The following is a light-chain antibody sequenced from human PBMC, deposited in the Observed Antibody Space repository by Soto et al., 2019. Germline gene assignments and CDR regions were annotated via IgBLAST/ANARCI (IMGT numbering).Light chain of an antibody. J-gene: IGKJ5*01. CDR3: QQYGSSPTT. CDR1: QTVHNAY. V-gene: IGKV3-20*01. Sequence: EIVLTQSPGTLSLSPGERASLSCRASQTVHNAYLAWYQQKSGQAPRLLIFGATSRATGIPDRFSGSVSGTDFTLTISRLEPEDYAVYYCQQYGSSPTTFGQGTRLEIK. CDR2: GAT.